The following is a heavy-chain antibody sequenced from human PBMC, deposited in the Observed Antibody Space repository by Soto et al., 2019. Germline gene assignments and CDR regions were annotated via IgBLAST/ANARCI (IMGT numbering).Heavy chain of an antibody. J-gene: IGHJ4*02. D-gene: IGHD2-2*01. CDR3: ATISSPDDY. Sequence: GGSLRLSCTVSGSTLSHDWMSWVRQAPGKGLEWVANIKKDGGEKYYVDSVKGRFTISRDNARNSIYLQMSGLRAEDTAVYYCATISSPDDYWGQGTTVTVYS. CDR1: GSTLSHDW. V-gene: IGHV3-7*01. CDR2: IKKDGGEK.